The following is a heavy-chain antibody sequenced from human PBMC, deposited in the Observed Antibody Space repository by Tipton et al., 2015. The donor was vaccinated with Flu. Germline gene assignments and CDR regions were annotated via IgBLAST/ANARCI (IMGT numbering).Heavy chain of an antibody. V-gene: IGHV3-53*01. Sequence: SLRLSCAASGFAVSSNYMSWVRQAPGKGLEWVSVIYSGGSTYYADSVKGRLTISRDNSKNTLYLQMNSLRAEDTAVYYCTRNRPIDAEGFDYWGQGTLVTVSS. CDR3: TRNRPIDAEGFDY. D-gene: IGHD2/OR15-2a*01. CDR2: IYSGGST. J-gene: IGHJ4*02. CDR1: GFAVSSNY.